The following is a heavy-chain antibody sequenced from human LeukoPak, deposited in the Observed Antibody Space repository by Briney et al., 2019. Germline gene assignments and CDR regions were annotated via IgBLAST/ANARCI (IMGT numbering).Heavy chain of an antibody. CDR1: GGSISSYY. V-gene: IGHV4-59*01. J-gene: IGHJ4*02. CDR2: IYYSGST. CDR3: ARDPAPYDSSSHFDY. Sequence: SETLSLTCTVSGGSISSYYWSWIRQPPGKGLEWIGYIYYSGSTNYNPSLKSRVTISVDTSKNQFSLKLSSVTAADTAVYYCARDPAPYDSSSHFDYWGQGTLVTVSS. D-gene: IGHD6-6*01.